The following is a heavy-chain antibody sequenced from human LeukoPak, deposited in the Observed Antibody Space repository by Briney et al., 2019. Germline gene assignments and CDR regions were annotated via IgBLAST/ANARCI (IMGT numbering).Heavy chain of an antibody. CDR1: GYTFSSNY. CDR2: INPSGGST. Sequence: GASVKVSWKASGYTFSSNYMHWVRQAPGQGLEWMGIINPSGGSTSYAQKFQGRVTMTRDTSTSTVYMELSSLRSEDTAVYYCARDPSSGWYGYFDYWGQGTLVTVSS. J-gene: IGHJ4*02. D-gene: IGHD6-19*01. V-gene: IGHV1-46*03. CDR3: ARDPSSGWYGYFDY.